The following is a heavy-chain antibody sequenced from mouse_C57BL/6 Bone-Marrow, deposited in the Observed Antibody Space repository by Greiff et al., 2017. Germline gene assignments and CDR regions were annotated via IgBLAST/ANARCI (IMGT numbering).Heavy chain of an antibody. CDR3: AGRGRGWYFDV. CDR2: IYPGSGNT. CDR1: GYTFTDYY. V-gene: IGHV1-76*01. J-gene: IGHJ1*03. Sequence: QVQLKQSGAELVRPGASVKLSCKASGYTFTDYYINWVKQRPGQGLEWIARIYPGSGNTYYNEKFKGKATLTAEKSSSTAYMQLSSLTSEDSAVYVCAGRGRGWYFDVWGTGTTVTVSS.